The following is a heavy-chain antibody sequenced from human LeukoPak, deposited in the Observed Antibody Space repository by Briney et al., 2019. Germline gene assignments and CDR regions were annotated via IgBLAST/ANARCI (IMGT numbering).Heavy chain of an antibody. Sequence: ASVKVSCKASGYTFTSYGISWVRQATGQGLEWMGWISAYNGNTNYAQKLQGRVTMTTDTSTSTAYMELRSLRSDDTAVYYCARGRTGVDTAMADAFDYWGQGTLVTVSS. D-gene: IGHD5-18*01. CDR1: GYTFTSYG. CDR3: ARGRTGVDTAMADAFDY. J-gene: IGHJ4*02. CDR2: ISAYNGNT. V-gene: IGHV1-18*04.